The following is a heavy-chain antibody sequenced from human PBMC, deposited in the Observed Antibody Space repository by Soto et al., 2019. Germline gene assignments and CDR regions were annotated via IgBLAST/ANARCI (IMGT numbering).Heavy chain of an antibody. D-gene: IGHD5-12*01. J-gene: IGHJ4*02. V-gene: IGHV4-30-4*01. CDR2: IYYSGST. CDR1: GGSISSGDYY. Sequence: NPSETLSLTCTVSGGSISSGDYYWSWIRQPPGKGLEWIGYIYYSGSTYYSPSLKSRVTISVDTSKNQFSLRLSSVTAADTAVYYCARDGGWLQPFDYWGQGTLVTVS. CDR3: ARDGGWLQPFDY.